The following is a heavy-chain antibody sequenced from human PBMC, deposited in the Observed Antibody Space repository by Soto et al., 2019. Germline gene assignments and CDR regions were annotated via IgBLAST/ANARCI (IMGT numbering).Heavy chain of an antibody. J-gene: IGHJ4*02. Sequence: QVQLVESGGGVVQPGRSLRLSCAASGFTFSSYGMHWVRQAPGKGLEWVAVISYDGSNKYYADSVKGRFTISRDNSKNTLYLLMNSLRAEDTAVYYCAKGVQLERLFDYWGQGTLVTVSS. CDR1: GFTFSSYG. V-gene: IGHV3-30*18. CDR2: ISYDGSNK. CDR3: AKGVQLERLFDY. D-gene: IGHD1-1*01.